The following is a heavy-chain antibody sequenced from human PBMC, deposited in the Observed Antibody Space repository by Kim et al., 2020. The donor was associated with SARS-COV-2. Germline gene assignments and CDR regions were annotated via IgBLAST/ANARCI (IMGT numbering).Heavy chain of an antibody. V-gene: IGHV3-21*01. CDR2: ITGGSNYI. CDR1: GFTFSSYA. Sequence: GGSLRLSCAATGFTFSSYAMHWVRQTPGKRLEWVSSITGGSNYINYADSVKGRFIISRDNAKRLVFLHMNSLGVEDTAVYYCAREDYDRSARLHWFDPWGQGPLVTVSS. D-gene: IGHD3-22*01. CDR3: AREDYDRSARLHWFDP. J-gene: IGHJ5*02.